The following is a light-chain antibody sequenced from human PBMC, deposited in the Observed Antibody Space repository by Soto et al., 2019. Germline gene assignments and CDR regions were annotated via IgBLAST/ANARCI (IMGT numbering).Light chain of an antibody. Sequence: EIVMTQSPATLSVSPGERATLSCRASESVSSNLAWYQQKPGQAPRLLIHGASTRATGVPARFSGSGSGTEFTLTISSLQSEDFAVYYCQQYNDWFSITFGQGTRLEI. J-gene: IGKJ5*01. CDR2: GAS. CDR1: ESVSSN. V-gene: IGKV3-15*01. CDR3: QQYNDWFSIT.